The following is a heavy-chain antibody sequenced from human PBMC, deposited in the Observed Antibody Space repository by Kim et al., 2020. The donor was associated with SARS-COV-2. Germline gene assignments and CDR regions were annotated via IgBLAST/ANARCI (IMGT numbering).Heavy chain of an antibody. CDR2: ISSSSSYS. CDR1: GFTFSDYY. V-gene: IGHV3-11*05. J-gene: IGHJ4*02. CDR3: ARAMEYSGSYEPFDY. Sequence: GGSLRLSCAASGFTFSDYYMSWIRQAPGKGLEWVSYISSSSSYSNYADSVKGRFTISRDNAKNSLYLQMNSLRAEDTAVYYCARAMEYSGSYEPFDYWGQGTLVTVSS. D-gene: IGHD1-26*01.